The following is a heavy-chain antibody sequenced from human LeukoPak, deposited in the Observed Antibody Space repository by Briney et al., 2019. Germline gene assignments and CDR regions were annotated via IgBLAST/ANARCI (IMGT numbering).Heavy chain of an antibody. CDR2: INPNSGGT. Sequence: ASVKVSCKASGYTFTGYYMHWVRQAPGQGLEWMGWINPNSGGTNYAQKFQGRVTMTRDTSISTAYMELSRLRSDDTAVYYRAMLLEMATINDYWGQGTLVTVSS. J-gene: IGHJ4*02. CDR3: AMLLEMATINDY. CDR1: GYTFTGYY. D-gene: IGHD5-24*01. V-gene: IGHV1-2*02.